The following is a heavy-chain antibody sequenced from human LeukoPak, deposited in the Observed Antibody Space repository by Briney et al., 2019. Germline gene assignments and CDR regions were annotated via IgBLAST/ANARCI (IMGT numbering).Heavy chain of an antibody. CDR1: GGSISSGSYY. J-gene: IGHJ4*02. Sequence: SETLYLTCTVPGGSISSGSYYWSWIRQPAGKGLEWIGRIYTSGSTNYNPSLKSRVTISVDTSKNQFSLKLSSVTAADTAVYYCARDGEDIVVVPAAIWGQGTLVTVSS. CDR2: IYTSGST. D-gene: IGHD2-2*01. V-gene: IGHV4-61*02. CDR3: ARDGEDIVVVPAAI.